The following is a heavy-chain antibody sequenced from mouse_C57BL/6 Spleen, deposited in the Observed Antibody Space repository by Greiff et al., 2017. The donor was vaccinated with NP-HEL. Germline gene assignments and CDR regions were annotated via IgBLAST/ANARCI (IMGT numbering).Heavy chain of an antibody. CDR3: ASLLGSFDY. Sequence: VQLQPPGAELVMPGASVKLSCKASGYTFTSYWMHWVKQRPGQGLELIGEIDPSDSYPNYNQKFKGKSTLTVDKSSSTAYMQLSSLTSEDSAVYYCASLLGSFDYWGQGTTLTVSS. CDR1: GYTFTSYW. CDR2: IDPSDSYP. V-gene: IGHV1-69*01. J-gene: IGHJ2*01. D-gene: IGHD4-1*01.